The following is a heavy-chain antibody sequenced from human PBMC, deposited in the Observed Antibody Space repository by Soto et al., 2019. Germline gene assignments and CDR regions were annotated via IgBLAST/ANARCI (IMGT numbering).Heavy chain of an antibody. CDR1: GYTFSRYG. CDR2: ISGYNGDT. Sequence: QGQLVQSGGEVKKPGASVKVSCKTSGYTFSRYGISWVRQAPGQGLEWMGWISGYNGDTNHARKFQGRVTMTIDTSTTTADMELRSLTSDDTAVYYCAKNGQPPYYYCGLDVWGQGTTVTVSS. J-gene: IGHJ6*02. V-gene: IGHV1-18*01. CDR3: AKNGQPPYYYCGLDV. D-gene: IGHD2-8*01.